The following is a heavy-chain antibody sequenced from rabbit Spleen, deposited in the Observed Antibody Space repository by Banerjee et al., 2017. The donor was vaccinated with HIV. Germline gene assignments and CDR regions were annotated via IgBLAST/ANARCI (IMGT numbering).Heavy chain of an antibody. V-gene: IGHV1S45*01. J-gene: IGHJ4*01. CDR1: GFSFSSSYW. D-gene: IGHD1-1*01. CDR2: IYTSSGHT. Sequence: QQQLEESGGDLVKPGASLTLTCTASGFSFSSSYWICWVRQAPGKGLEWIGCIYTSSGHTYYASRAKGRFNISNTSSTTVTLQMTSVAAADASSYFCARSSSSGYLFNLWCPGTLVTVS. CDR3: ARSSSSGYLFNL.